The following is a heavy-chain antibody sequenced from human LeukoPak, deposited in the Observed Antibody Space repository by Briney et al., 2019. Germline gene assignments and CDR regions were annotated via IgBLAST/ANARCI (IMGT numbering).Heavy chain of an antibody. CDR2: ISNSGGST. Sequence: GGSLRLSCAASGFTFSSYAMSWVRQAPGKGLEWVSGISNSGGSTYYADSVKGRFTISRDNSKNTPYLQMNSLRAEDTAVYYCAKAYYGGYYDYWGQGTLATVSS. CDR3: AKAYYGGYYDY. D-gene: IGHD4-23*01. V-gene: IGHV3-23*01. J-gene: IGHJ4*02. CDR1: GFTFSSYA.